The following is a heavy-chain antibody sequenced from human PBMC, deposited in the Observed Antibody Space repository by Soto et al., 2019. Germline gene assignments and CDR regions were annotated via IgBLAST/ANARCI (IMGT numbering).Heavy chain of an antibody. J-gene: IGHJ6*04. CDR1: GDSVSSNSAA. Sequence: PSQTLSLTCAISGDSVSSNSAAWNWIRQSPSRGLEWLGRTYYRSRWYNDYAVSVKSRITINPDTSKNQFSLHLNSVTPEDTAGYYCARLMVRGINDYYYGMDVWGKGTTVTVSS. CDR3: ARLMVRGINDYYYGMDV. V-gene: IGHV6-1*01. D-gene: IGHD3-10*01. CDR2: TYYRSRWYN.